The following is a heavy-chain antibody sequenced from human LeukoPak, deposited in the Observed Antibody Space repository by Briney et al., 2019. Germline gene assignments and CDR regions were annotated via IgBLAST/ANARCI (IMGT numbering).Heavy chain of an antibody. Sequence: GGSLRLSCAASGVTFTNAWMSWVRQAPGKGLEWIGRSKGNSDGRTTDYAAPVKGRFTISRDDVEKMLFLQLNSLKTGDTGVYYCILHRYYYDSSGQFLRFDLWGQGTMVTVAS. CDR3: ILHRYYYDSSGQFLRFDL. V-gene: IGHV3-15*01. CDR1: GVTFTNAW. CDR2: SKGNSDGRTT. D-gene: IGHD3-22*01. J-gene: IGHJ3*01.